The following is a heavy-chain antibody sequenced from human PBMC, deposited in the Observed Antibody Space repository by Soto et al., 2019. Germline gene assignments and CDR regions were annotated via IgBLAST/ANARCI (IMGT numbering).Heavy chain of an antibody. CDR1: GYSFTKYW. CDR2: IDPSDSYT. V-gene: IGHV5-10-1*01. D-gene: IGHD5-12*01. Sequence: PGESLKISCKGSGYSFTKYWISWVRQMPGKGLEWMGRIDPSDSYTNYSPSFQGHVTISADKSTSTAFLQWSSLKASDTAMYYCARQPTSGFYYYFGMDVWGQGTTVTVSS. J-gene: IGHJ6*02. CDR3: ARQPTSGFYYYFGMDV.